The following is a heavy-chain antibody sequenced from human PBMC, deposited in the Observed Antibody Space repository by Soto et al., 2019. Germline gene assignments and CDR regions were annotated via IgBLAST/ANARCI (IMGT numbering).Heavy chain of an antibody. CDR1: GFTFSGSA. J-gene: IGHJ4*02. CDR3: TRSAGYSSSWYYFDY. V-gene: IGHV3-73*01. CDR2: IRSKANSYAT. D-gene: IGHD6-13*01. Sequence: GGSLRLSCAASGFTFSGSAMHWVRQASGKGLEWVGRIRSKANSYATAYAASVKGRFTISRDDSKNTAYLQMNSLKTEDTAVYYCTRSAGYSSSWYYFDYWGQGTLVTVSS.